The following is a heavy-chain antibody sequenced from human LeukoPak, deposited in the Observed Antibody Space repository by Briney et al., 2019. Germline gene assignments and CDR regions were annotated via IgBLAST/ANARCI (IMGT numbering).Heavy chain of an antibody. D-gene: IGHD6-13*01. CDR1: KFTFSTYN. J-gene: IGHJ6*04. Sequence: GGSLRLSCTASKFTFSTYNLNWVRQAPGKGLEWISYISSGSNTIYYADSVKGRFTISRDNAKNSLYLQMNSLRAEDTAVYYCARHLSSWYKGQMDVWDKGTTVTISS. CDR2: ISSGSNTI. CDR3: ARHLSSWYKGQMDV. V-gene: IGHV3-48*04.